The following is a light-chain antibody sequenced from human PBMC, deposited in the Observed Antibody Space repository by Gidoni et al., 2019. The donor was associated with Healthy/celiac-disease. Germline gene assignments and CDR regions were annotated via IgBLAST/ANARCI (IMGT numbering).Light chain of an antibody. V-gene: IGKV3-20*01. CDR1: QSVSSNY. CDR2: GAS. Sequence: IVLTQFPGTLSLSPGERATLSCRASQSVSSNYLAWYQQKPGQAPRLLIYGASSRATGIPDRISGSVSGTDFTLTISRLEPEDFAVYYCQQYGSSPDTFXQXTKVEIK. J-gene: IGKJ1*01. CDR3: QQYGSSPDT.